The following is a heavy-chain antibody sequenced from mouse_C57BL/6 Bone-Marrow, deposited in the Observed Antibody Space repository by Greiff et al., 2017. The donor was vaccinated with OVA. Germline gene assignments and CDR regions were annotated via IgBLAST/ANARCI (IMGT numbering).Heavy chain of an antibody. J-gene: IGHJ2*01. Sequence: QVQLQQPGAELVKPGASVKMSCKASGYTFTSYWITWVKQRPGQGLEWIGDIYPGSGSTNYNEKFKSKATLTVDTSSSTAYMPLSSLTSEDSAVYYCASREGYAMPDYWGQGTTLTVSS. CDR1: GYTFTSYW. CDR3: ASREGYAMPDY. D-gene: IGHD3-1*01. CDR2: IYPGSGST. V-gene: IGHV1-55*01.